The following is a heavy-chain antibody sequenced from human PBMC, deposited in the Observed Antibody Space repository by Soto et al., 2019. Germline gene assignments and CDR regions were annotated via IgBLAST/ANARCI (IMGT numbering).Heavy chain of an antibody. V-gene: IGHV3-21*01. CDR2: ITETSLYI. CDR1: GFTFSSYA. Sequence: EVPLVESGGGLVKPGGSLRLSCAASGFTFSSYAMSWVRQAPGKGLEWVSSITETSLYIYYAGSVKGRFTISRDNARNSLYREWNSLRAEDTAVYYCGGAACSSYGCYRGSPHMDVG. J-gene: IGHJ6*03. CDR3: GGAACSSYGCYRGSPHMDV. D-gene: IGHD2-2*01.